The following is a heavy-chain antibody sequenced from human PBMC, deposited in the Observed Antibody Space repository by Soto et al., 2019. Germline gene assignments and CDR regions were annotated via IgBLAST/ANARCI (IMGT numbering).Heavy chain of an antibody. CDR2: IYYSGST. J-gene: IGHJ5*02. V-gene: IGHV4-39*01. D-gene: IGHD6-13*01. CDR1: GGSISSSSYY. Sequence: SETLSLTCTVSGGSISSSSYYWGWIRQPPGKGLERIGSIYYSGSTYYNPSLKSRVTISVDTSKNQFSLKLSSVTAADTAVYYCARHHSSSWYGGDWFDPWGQGTLVTVSS. CDR3: ARHHSSSWYGGDWFDP.